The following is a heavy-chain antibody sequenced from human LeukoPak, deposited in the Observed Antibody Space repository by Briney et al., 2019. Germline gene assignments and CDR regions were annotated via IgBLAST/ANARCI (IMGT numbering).Heavy chain of an antibody. Sequence: SGPVLVKPTETLTLTCTVSGFSLSNVRMGVSWIRQPPGKALEWLVHIFSNDEKSYSTSLKSSLTISKDTSKSQVVLTMTNMDPVDTGTYYCARITRYYDSRGYDGGAFDIWGQGTMVTVSS. CDR1: GFSLSNVRMG. D-gene: IGHD3-22*01. CDR2: IFSNDEK. J-gene: IGHJ3*02. CDR3: ARITRYYDSRGYDGGAFDI. V-gene: IGHV2-26*01.